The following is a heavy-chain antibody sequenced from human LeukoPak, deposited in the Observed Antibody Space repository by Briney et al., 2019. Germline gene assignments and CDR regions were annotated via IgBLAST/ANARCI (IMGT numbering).Heavy chain of an antibody. V-gene: IGHV4-59*01. Sequence: SETLSLTCTASGDSISSYHWSWLRQFPGKGLEWIGYIFYTGSTKYNPSLKSRVTISVDTSKNQFSLKLNSVTAADTAVYYCATLVFLGSESPDKSRDNWFDPWGQGTLVTVSS. J-gene: IGHJ5*02. D-gene: IGHD3-10*02. CDR3: ATLVFLGSESPDKSRDNWFDP. CDR1: GDSISSYH. CDR2: IFYTGST.